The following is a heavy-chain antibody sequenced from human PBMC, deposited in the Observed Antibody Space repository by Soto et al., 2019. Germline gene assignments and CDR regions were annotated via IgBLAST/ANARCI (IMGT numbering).Heavy chain of an antibody. CDR1: GYTFTSYD. V-gene: IGHV1-8*01. J-gene: IGHJ6*02. CDR2: MNPNSGNT. Sequence: QVQLVQSGAEVEKPGASVKVSCKASGYTFTSYDINWVRQATGQGLEWMGWMNPNSGNTGYAQKFQGRVTMTRNTSISTAYMELSSLRSEDTAVYYCARGRYCSSTSCLIYYYYGMDVWGQGTTVTVSS. CDR3: ARGRYCSSTSCLIYYYYGMDV. D-gene: IGHD2-2*01.